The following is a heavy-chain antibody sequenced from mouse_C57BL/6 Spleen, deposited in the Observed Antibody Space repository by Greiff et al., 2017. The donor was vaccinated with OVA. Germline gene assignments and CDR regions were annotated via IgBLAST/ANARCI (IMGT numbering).Heavy chain of an antibody. Sequence: EVQLQESGGGLVQPGGSMKLSCAASGFTFSDAWMDWVRQSPEQGLEWVAEIRNKANNHASYYAESVKGRLTISRDASKSSVYLQMNSLRAEDTGIYDCTSPPCYDYDGGYAMDYWGQGTSVTVSS. CDR2: IRNKANNHAS. D-gene: IGHD2-4*01. V-gene: IGHV6-6*01. CDR3: TSPPCYDYDGGYAMDY. CDR1: GFTFSDAW. J-gene: IGHJ4*01.